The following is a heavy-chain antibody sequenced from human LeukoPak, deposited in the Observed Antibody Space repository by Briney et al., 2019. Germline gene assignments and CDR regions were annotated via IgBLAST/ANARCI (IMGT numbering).Heavy chain of an antibody. D-gene: IGHD2-15*01. CDR2: IYHSGST. Sequence: PSETLSLTCAVSGGSISSGGYSWSWIRQPPGKGLEWIGYIYHSGSTYYNPSLKSRVTISVDRSKNQFSLKLSSVTAADTAVYYCARDLSGIFPYWGQGTLVTVSS. CDR3: ARDLSGIFPY. V-gene: IGHV4-30-2*01. J-gene: IGHJ4*02. CDR1: GGSISSGGYS.